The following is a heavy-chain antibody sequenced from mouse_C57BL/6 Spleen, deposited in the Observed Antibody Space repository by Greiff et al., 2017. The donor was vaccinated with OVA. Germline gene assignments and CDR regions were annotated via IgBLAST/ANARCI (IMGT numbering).Heavy chain of an antibody. J-gene: IGHJ3*01. CDR1: GFTFSSYA. Sequence: EVQGVESGGGLVKPGGSLKLSCAASGFTFSSYAMSWVRQTPEKRLEWVATISDGGSYTYYPDNVKGRFTISRDNAKNNLYLQMSHLKSEDTAMYYCARDFKWFAYWGQGTLVTVSA. V-gene: IGHV5-4*01. CDR3: ARDFKWFAY. CDR2: ISDGGSYT.